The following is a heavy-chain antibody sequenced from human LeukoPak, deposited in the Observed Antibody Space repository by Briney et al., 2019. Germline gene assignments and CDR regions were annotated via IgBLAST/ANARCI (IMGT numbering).Heavy chain of an antibody. D-gene: IGHD6-13*01. CDR3: ARGQHGVAAAPFDY. J-gene: IGHJ4*02. Sequence: SETLSLTCTVSGGSISSYYWSWIRQPPGKGLEWIVYIYYSGSTNYNPSLKSRVTISVDTSKNQFSLKLSSVTAADTAVYYCARGQHGVAAAPFDYWGQGTLVTVSS. V-gene: IGHV4-59*01. CDR2: IYYSGST. CDR1: GGSISSYY.